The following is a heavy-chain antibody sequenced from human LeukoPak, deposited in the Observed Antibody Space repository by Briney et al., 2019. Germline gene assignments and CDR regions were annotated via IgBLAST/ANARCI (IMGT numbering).Heavy chain of an antibody. CDR2: LGAVGGDT. V-gene: IGHV3-23*01. CDR1: GFVFFDYA. Sequence: PGGSLRLSCTASGFVFFDYAMTWFRQAPGKGLEWVSALGAVGGDTYYADSVQGRFTISRDNSKNTLYLQMNGLRADDTAVYYCARKAQFSHGWYQSDYWGQGTLVTVSS. CDR3: ARKAQFSHGWYQSDY. J-gene: IGHJ4*02. D-gene: IGHD6-19*01.